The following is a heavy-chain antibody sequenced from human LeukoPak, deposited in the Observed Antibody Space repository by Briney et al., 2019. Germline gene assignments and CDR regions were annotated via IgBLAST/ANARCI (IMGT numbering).Heavy chain of an antibody. Sequence: GGSLRLSCAASGFTFSSYAMSWVRQAPGKGPERVSGISGSGGRTYYADSVKGRFTISRDNSKNTLYLQMNSLRVEDTAVYYCAKDPDDFWSGYYGADAFDIWGQGTMVTVSS. J-gene: IGHJ3*02. CDR1: GFTFSSYA. D-gene: IGHD3-3*01. V-gene: IGHV3-23*01. CDR3: AKDPDDFWSGYYGADAFDI. CDR2: ISGSGGRT.